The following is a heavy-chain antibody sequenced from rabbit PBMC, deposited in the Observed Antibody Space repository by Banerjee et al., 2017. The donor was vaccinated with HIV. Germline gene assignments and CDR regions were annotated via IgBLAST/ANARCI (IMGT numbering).Heavy chain of an antibody. V-gene: IGHV1S45*01. CDR1: GFAFSSGCV. CDR2: INTSSGNT. Sequence: QEQLEEYERDRVQREGSLTLPDTASGFAFSSGCVMFGVRQAPGKGLEWIACINTSSGNTVYASWAKGRFTNSMTSSTTVTLQMTSLTAADTATYFCAREVVVSDGSYDLWGPGTLVTVS. CDR3: AREVVVSDGSYDL. J-gene: IGHJ6*01. D-gene: IGHD5-1*01.